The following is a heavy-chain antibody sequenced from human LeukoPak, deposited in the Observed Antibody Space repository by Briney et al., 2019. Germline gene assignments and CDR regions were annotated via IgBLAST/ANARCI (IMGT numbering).Heavy chain of an antibody. V-gene: IGHV3-21*01. J-gene: IGHJ5*02. CDR2: ISSSSSYI. D-gene: IGHD4-17*01. CDR3: ATMTTVTTNNWFDP. CDR1: GFPFSSNT. Sequence: PGGSLGLSWAASGFPFSSNTMNWVRRPPGRGREWFSSISSSSSYIYYADSVKGRFTISRDNAKNSLYLQMNSLRAEDTAVYYCATMTTVTTNNWFDPWGQGTLVTVSS.